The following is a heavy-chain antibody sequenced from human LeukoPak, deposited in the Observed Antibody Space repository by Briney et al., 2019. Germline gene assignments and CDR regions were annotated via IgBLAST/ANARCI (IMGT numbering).Heavy chain of an antibody. Sequence: GGSLRLSCAAPGFTFSNYYITWIRRAPGKGLEWVSHISATGTHTHYADSVKGRFTVSRDNAKNSLYLQMTSLRADDTAVYYCARVKGSYATDYWGQGTLVTVSS. V-gene: IGHV3-11*06. CDR1: GFTFSNYY. CDR3: ARVKGSYATDY. CDR2: ISATGTHT. D-gene: IGHD5-18*01. J-gene: IGHJ4*02.